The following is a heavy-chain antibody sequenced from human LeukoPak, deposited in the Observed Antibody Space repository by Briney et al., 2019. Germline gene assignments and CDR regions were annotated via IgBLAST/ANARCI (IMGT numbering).Heavy chain of an antibody. Sequence: GGSLRLSCEAPGFTFSNYAMSWVRQAPGKGLEWVSVISGGGVTTDYADSVKGRFTISRDNSKNTLYLQMNSLRAEDTAVYYCAKDASGSSRRWFDPWGQGTLVTVSS. CDR3: AKDASGSSRRWFDP. D-gene: IGHD1-26*01. CDR1: GFTFSNYA. CDR2: ISGGGVTT. J-gene: IGHJ5*02. V-gene: IGHV3-23*01.